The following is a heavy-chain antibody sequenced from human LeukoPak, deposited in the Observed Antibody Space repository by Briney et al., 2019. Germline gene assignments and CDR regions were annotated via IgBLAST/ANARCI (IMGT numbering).Heavy chain of an antibody. CDR2: INSDGRST. CDR1: GFTFSNDW. V-gene: IGHV3-74*01. Sequence: GGSLRLSCAVSGFTFSNDWMHWVRQAPGKGLVWVSRINSDGRSTNYADSVEGRFTISRDSAKNTLYLQMNSLRAEDTAVYYCAAGGYHLPNWGQGTLVTVSS. J-gene: IGHJ4*02. CDR3: AAGGYHLPN. D-gene: IGHD2-2*01.